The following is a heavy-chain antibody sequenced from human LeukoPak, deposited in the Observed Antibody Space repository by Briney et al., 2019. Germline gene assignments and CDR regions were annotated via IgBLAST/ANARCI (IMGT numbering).Heavy chain of an antibody. V-gene: IGHV4-39*01. D-gene: IGHD4-11*01. Sequence: SETLSLTCTVSGGSISSSSYYWGWIRQPPGKGLEWIGSIYYNGNTYCNPSLESRVTISVDTSKNQFSLKLSSVTAADTAVYYCARHQYSTARFDCWGQGTLVTVSS. CDR3: ARHQYSTARFDC. CDR1: GGSISSSSYY. J-gene: IGHJ4*02. CDR2: IYYNGNT.